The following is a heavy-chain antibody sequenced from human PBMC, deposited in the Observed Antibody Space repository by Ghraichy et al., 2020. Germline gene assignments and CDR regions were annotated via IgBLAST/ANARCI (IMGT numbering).Heavy chain of an antibody. J-gene: IGHJ5*02. V-gene: IGHV1-3*01. Sequence: ASVKVSCKAYGYSFTTYTMHWVRQAPGQRLEWMGWINAGNGNTKYSQNFQGRVTITRDTSASTAYMELSSLRSEDTAVYYCARAPGPPPTNWFDPWGQGTLVTVSS. CDR3: ARAPGPPPTNWFDP. CDR1: GYSFTTYT. CDR2: INAGNGNT.